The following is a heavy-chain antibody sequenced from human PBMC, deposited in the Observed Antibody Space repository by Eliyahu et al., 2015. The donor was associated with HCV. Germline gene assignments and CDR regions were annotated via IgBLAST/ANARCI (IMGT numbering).Heavy chain of an antibody. Sequence: QVQLQESGPGLVKPSETLSLTCTVSGGSXSXXXXTWXRQPPGKGXEWIGYIYSSGNSNYNPSLXSRVTMSVDTSTNQFSLKLSSVTAADTAVYYCARGTSASLGPWGQGTLVTVSS. D-gene: IGHD3-10*01. V-gene: IGHV4-59*01. CDR1: GGSXSXXX. CDR2: IYSSGNS. J-gene: IGHJ5*02. CDR3: ARGTSASLGP.